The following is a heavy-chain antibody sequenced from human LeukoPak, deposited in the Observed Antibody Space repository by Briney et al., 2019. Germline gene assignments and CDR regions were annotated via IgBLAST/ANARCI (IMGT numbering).Heavy chain of an antibody. CDR2: ISSSGSTI. D-gene: IGHD3-10*01. CDR1: GFTFSDYY. Sequence: GGSLRLSCAASGFTFSDYYMSWIRQAPGKGLEWVSYISSSGSTIYYADSVKGRFTISRDNAKNTLYLQMNSLRAEDTAVYYCAKALTYYYGSGSRPNDAFDIWGQGTMVTVSS. CDR3: AKALTYYYGSGSRPNDAFDI. V-gene: IGHV3-11*01. J-gene: IGHJ3*02.